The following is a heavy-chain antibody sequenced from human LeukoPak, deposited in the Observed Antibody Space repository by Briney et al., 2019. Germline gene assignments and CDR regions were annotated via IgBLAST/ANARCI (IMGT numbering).Heavy chain of an antibody. Sequence: PGTSLRLSCAASGFTFSNYAMHWVRQAPGKGLEWVAVVSYDGNNKYYADSVKGRFTISRDNSKNTVYLQMNSLRAEDAAVYNCARVDSIAAADSTRSPAFDIWGQGTMVTVSS. CDR2: VSYDGNNK. CDR1: GFTFSNYA. J-gene: IGHJ3*02. CDR3: ARVDSIAAADSTRSPAFDI. V-gene: IGHV3-30-3*01. D-gene: IGHD6-13*01.